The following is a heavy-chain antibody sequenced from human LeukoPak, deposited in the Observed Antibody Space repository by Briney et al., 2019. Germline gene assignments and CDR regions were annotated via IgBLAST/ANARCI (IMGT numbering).Heavy chain of an antibody. CDR1: GGPISRYY. D-gene: IGHD3-22*01. J-gene: IGHJ3*02. CDR3: ASTYYYDSSGYDAFDI. Sequence: PSETLSLTCTVSGGPISRYYWSWIRQPPGKGLEWIGNIYYSGNTNYNPSLKSRVTISVDTSKNQFSLKLSSVTAADTAVYYCASTYYYDSSGYDAFDIWGQGTMVTVSS. V-gene: IGHV4-59*08. CDR2: IYYSGNT.